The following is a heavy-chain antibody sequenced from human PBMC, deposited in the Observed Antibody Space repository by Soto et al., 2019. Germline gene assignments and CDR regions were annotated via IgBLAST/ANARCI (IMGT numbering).Heavy chain of an antibody. V-gene: IGHV4-4*02. J-gene: IGHJ6*02. D-gene: IGHD1-26*01. CDR3: ARVSGSYYYAREV. CDR1: GGSISSSNW. CDR2: IYHSGST. Sequence: SETLPLTCAVSGGSISSSNWWSWVRQPPGKGLEWIGEIYHSGSTNYNPSLKSRVTISVDKSKNQFSLKLSSVTAADTAVYYCARVSGSYYYAREVWGQGTTVTVS.